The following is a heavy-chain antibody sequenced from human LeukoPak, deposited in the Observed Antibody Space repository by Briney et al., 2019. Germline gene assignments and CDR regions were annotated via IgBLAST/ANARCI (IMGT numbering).Heavy chain of an antibody. D-gene: IGHD4-23*01. V-gene: IGHV1-24*01. CDR2: FDLADGET. Sequence: ASVKVSCKVSGYTLNELSMHWVRQAPGKGLEWMGGFDLADGETVYAHRFQGRLTMTEDTSTNTGYMELTSLRSEDTAVYYCAADGGGLSSVVTPRSSPFDYWGQGTLVTVSS. CDR1: GYTLNELS. J-gene: IGHJ4*02. CDR3: AADGGGLSSVVTPRSSPFDY.